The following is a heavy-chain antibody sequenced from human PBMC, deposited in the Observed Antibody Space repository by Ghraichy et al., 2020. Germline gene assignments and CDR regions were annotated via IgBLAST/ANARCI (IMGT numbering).Heavy chain of an antibody. CDR2: INHSGST. J-gene: IGHJ4*02. CDR3: ARGYCSSTSCYAY. CDR1: GGSFSGYY. Sequence: TLSLTCAVYGGSFSGYYWTWIRQPPGKWLEWIGEINHSGSTNYNPSLKSRVTISVDTSKNQFSLKLTSVTAADTAVYYCARGYCSSTSCYAYWGQGTLVTVSS. D-gene: IGHD2-2*01. V-gene: IGHV4-34*01.